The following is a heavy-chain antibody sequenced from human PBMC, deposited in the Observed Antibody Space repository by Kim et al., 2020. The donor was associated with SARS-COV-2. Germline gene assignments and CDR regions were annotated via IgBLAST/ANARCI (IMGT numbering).Heavy chain of an antibody. CDR1: GGSFSGYY. D-gene: IGHD3-10*01. V-gene: IGHV4-34*01. J-gene: IGHJ4*02. Sequence: SETLSLTCAVYGGSFSGYYWSWIRQPPGKGLEWIGEINHSGSTNYNPSLKSRVTISVDTSKNQFSLKLSSVTAADTAVYYCARGSQEYYYGSGSSYYFDYWGQGTLVTVSS. CDR3: ARGSQEYYYGSGSSYYFDY. CDR2: INHSGST.